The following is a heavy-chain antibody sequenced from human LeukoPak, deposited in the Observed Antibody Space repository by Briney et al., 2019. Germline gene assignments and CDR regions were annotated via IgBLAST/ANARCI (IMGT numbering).Heavy chain of an antibody. CDR3: ARRESYTFDY. D-gene: IGHD3-10*01. CDR2: IYYSGSS. V-gene: IGHV4-59*08. Sequence: NPSETLSLTCTVSGGSISSYYWSWIRQPPGKGLEWIGDIYYSGSSNYNPSLKSRVTTSIDTSKNQFSLRLSSVTAADTAVYYCARRESYTFDYWGQGTLVTVSS. CDR1: GGSISSYY. J-gene: IGHJ4*02.